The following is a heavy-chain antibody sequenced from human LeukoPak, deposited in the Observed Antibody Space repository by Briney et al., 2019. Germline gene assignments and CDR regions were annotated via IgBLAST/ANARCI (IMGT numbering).Heavy chain of an antibody. CDR3: ARDLSEKYSIDY. J-gene: IGHJ4*02. D-gene: IGHD2-15*01. CDR1: GFTFSGYA. CDR2: ISYDGSIK. Sequence: GRSLRLSSAASGFTFSGYAIHWVRQAPGKGLEWVAFISYDGSIKYYADSVKGRCTISRDNSKNTLNLQINSLRAEDTAVYYCARDLSEKYSIDYWGQGTLVTVSS. V-gene: IGHV3-30-3*01.